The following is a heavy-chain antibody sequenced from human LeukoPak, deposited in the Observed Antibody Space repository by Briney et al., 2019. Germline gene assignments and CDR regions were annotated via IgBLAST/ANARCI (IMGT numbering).Heavy chain of an antibody. CDR1: GGSISSSSYY. Sequence: SETLSLTCTVSGGSISSSSYYWSWIRQPPGKGLEWIVEINHSGSTNYNPSLKSRVTISVDTSKNQFSLKLSSVTAADTAVYYCARGSPRGLTIFGVVITPNWFDPWGQGTLVTVSS. D-gene: IGHD3-3*01. J-gene: IGHJ5*02. CDR2: INHSGST. V-gene: IGHV4-39*07. CDR3: ARGSPRGLTIFGVVITPNWFDP.